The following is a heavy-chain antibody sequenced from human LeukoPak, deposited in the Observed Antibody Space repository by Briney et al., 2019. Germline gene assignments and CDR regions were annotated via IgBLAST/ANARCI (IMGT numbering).Heavy chain of an antibody. CDR3: AAGYGSGSYSA. CDR2: ISTSVSTI. Sequence: GKSLRLSCAASGFTFNDFSDYYLSWIRQAPGKGLEWVSYISTSVSTISHADSVKGRFTISRDNAKNPLSLQMNSLRAEDTAVYYCAAGYGSGSYSAWGQGTLVTVSS. V-gene: IGHV3-11*01. J-gene: IGHJ5*02. CDR1: GFTFNDFSDYY. D-gene: IGHD3-10*01.